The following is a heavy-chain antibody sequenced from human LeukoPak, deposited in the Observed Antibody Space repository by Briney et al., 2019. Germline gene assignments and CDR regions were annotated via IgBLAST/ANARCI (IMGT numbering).Heavy chain of an antibody. CDR1: GFTFSSYG. CDR2: IRYDGSNK. V-gene: IGHV3-30*02. D-gene: IGHD3-22*01. CDR3: AKAYRTYYYDSSGYYHGAPFDY. Sequence: PGGSLRLSCAASGFTFSSYGMHWVRQAPGKGLDWVAFIRYDGSNKYYADSVKGRFTISRDNSKNTLYLQMNSLRAEDTAVYYCAKAYRTYYYDSSGYYHGAPFDYWGQGTLVTVSS. J-gene: IGHJ4*02.